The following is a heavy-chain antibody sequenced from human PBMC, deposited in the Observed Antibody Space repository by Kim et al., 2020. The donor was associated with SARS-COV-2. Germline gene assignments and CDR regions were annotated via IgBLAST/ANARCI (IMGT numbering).Heavy chain of an antibody. CDR3: VRLDGGDAGFVWFDP. Sequence: SETLSLSCSVSGGSVTSDSNFWGWVRQSPGKGLEWIGNIQYSVRAFYNPSLKNRVTISVDRPKKKFSMRLIYMTDAETGTYYCVRLDGGDAGFVWFDPLG. CDR2: IQYSVRA. V-gene: IGHV4-39*01. CDR1: GGSVTSDSNF. D-gene: IGHD2-21*02. J-gene: IGHJ5*02.